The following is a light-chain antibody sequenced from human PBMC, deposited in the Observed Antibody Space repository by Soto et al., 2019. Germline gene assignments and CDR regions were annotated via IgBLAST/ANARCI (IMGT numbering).Light chain of an antibody. V-gene: IGLV1-51*01. Sequence: QSVLTQPPSVSAAPGQKVTISCSGSSSNIGGNSVSWYQQLPGAAPKLLIYDNDKRPSDIPDRFSGSKSGTSATLGITGLQTGDEATYFCGTWDNRLSVYVLGTGTKVTVL. CDR3: GTWDNRLSVYV. J-gene: IGLJ1*01. CDR1: SSNIGGNS. CDR2: DND.